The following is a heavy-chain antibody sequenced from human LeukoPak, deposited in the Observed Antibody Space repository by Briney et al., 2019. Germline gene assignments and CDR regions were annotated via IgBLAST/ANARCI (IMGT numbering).Heavy chain of an antibody. CDR3: TTDLLAMAGTTSF. CDR1: GFTFSNAW. CDR2: IKTKTEGGTT. J-gene: IGHJ4*02. V-gene: IGHV3-15*01. D-gene: IGHD1-7*01. Sequence: GGSLRLSCAASGFTFSNAWMNWVRQAPGKGLEWVGRIKTKTEGGTTDYAAPVKGRFTISRDDSKNTLYLQMNSLKTEDTAVYYCTTDLLAMAGTTSFWGQGTLVTVSS.